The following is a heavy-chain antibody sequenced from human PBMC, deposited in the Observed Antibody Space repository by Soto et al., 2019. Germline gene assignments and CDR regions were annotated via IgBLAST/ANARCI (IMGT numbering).Heavy chain of an antibody. CDR1: GYTFTSYD. CDR3: ARGLVWYYYGSGSPSELPCYYMDV. V-gene: IGHV1-8*01. D-gene: IGHD3-10*01. Sequence: ASVKVSCKASGYTFTSYDINWVRQATGQGLEWMGWMNPNSGNTGYAQKFQGRVTMTRNTSISTAYMELSSLRSEDTAVYYCARGLVWYYYGSGSPSELPCYYMDVWGRGTTVTVSS. CDR2: MNPNSGNT. J-gene: IGHJ6*03.